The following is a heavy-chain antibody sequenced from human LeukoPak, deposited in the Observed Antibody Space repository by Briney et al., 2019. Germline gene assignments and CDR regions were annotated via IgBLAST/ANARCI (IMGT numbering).Heavy chain of an antibody. D-gene: IGHD6-13*01. CDR2: ISGNTTYT. CDR3: ARLGSIAAAGTPDY. CDR1: GFTFSDYY. J-gene: IGHJ4*02. Sequence: GESLRLSCAASGFTFSDYYMSWIRQAPGKGLEWVSYISGNTTYTTYADSVKARFTISREIAKNSIYLKMNPQMREDTAVYYCARLGSIAAAGTPDYWGQGTLVTVSS. V-gene: IGHV3-11*06.